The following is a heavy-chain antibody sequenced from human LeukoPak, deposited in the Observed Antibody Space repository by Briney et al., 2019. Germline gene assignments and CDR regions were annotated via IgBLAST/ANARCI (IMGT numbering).Heavy chain of an antibody. V-gene: IGHV3-66*02. Sequence: GGSLRLSGAASGFTVSSNYMSWVLQAPGKGLQWVSVIYSGGSTYYADSVNGRFTISRDNSKNTLYLQMNSLRAEDTAVYYCARDREGYYGSGSYVYWGQGTLVTVSS. J-gene: IGHJ4*02. CDR3: ARDREGYYGSGSYVY. CDR1: GFTVSSNY. CDR2: IYSGGST. D-gene: IGHD3-10*01.